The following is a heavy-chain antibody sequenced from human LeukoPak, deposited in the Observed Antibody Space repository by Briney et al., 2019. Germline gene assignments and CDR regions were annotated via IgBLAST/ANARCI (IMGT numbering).Heavy chain of an antibody. Sequence: GGALRLSCAASGFTVITNDMTWVRQAPGKGLEWGSVLYSDGNTKYADSVQGRFTISRDKSKNTLYLEMNSLSPADTAVYYCARGVEPLAANTLAYWGQGTLVTVSS. D-gene: IGHD1-14*01. CDR3: ARGVEPLAANTLAY. CDR1: GFTVITND. V-gene: IGHV3-53*01. J-gene: IGHJ4*02. CDR2: LYSDGNT.